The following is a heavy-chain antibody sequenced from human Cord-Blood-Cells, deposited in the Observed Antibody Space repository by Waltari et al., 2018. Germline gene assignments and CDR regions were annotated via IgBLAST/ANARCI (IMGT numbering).Heavy chain of an antibody. J-gene: IGHJ5*02. D-gene: IGHD1-26*01. V-gene: IGHV3-21*01. CDR1: GFTFSSYS. CDR3: ARDRYQGGSYWFDP. Sequence: EVQLVESGGGLVKPGGSLRLSCAASGFTFSSYSMNWVRQAPGKGLEWVSSISSSSSYIYYADAVKGRFTISRDKAKNSLYLQMNSLRAEDTAVYYCARDRYQGGSYWFDPWGQGTLVTVSS. CDR2: ISSSSSYI.